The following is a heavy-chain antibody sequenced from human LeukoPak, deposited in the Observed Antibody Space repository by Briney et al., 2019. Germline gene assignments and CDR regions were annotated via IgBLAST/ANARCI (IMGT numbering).Heavy chain of an antibody. CDR2: IYYSGST. CDR1: GGSISSYY. J-gene: IGHJ3*02. D-gene: IGHD5-12*01. CDR3: ARVFSGYSGYDYAFDI. Sequence: SQTLSLTCTVSGGSISSYYWSWIRQPPGKGLEWVGYIYYSGSTNYNPSLKSRVTISVDTSKNQFSLKLSSVTAADTAVYYCARVFSGYSGYDYAFDIWGQGTMVTVSS. V-gene: IGHV4-59*01.